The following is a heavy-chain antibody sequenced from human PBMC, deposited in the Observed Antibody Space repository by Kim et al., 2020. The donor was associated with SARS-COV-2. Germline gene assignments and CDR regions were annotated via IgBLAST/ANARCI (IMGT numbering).Heavy chain of an antibody. CDR1: GFTFSKAW. CDR2: IKSRTDGGTA. CDR3: TILSVAGSSVDY. D-gene: IGHD6-19*01. Sequence: GGSLRLSCAASGFTFSKAWMSWVRQAPGKGLERVGRIKSRTDGGTADNAAPVKGRFTISRDDSRNTLYLQMNSLKIEDTAVYYCTILSVAGSSVDYWGQG. V-gene: IGHV3-15*01. J-gene: IGHJ4*02.